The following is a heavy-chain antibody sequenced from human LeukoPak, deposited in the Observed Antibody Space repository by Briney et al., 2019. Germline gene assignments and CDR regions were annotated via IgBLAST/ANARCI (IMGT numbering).Heavy chain of an antibody. CDR2: IYYSGST. D-gene: IGHD3-10*01. Sequence: SETLSLTCTVSGGSISSYYWSWIRQPPGKGLEWIGYIYYSGSTNYNPSLKSRVTISVDTSKNQFSLKLSSVTAADTAMYYCARDTYGSGSYENYYYGMDVWGQGTTVTVSS. CDR1: GGSISSYY. CDR3: ARDTYGSGSYENYYYGMDV. J-gene: IGHJ6*02. V-gene: IGHV4-59*12.